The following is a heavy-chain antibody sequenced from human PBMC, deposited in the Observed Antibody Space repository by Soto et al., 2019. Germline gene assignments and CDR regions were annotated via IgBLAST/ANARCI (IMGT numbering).Heavy chain of an antibody. J-gene: IGHJ4*01. CDR1: GFTFCSYA. D-gene: IGHD3-22*01. V-gene: IGHV3-64D*08. CDR2: ISSNGGST. CDR3: VKEGGRHYYDSSGYYWAY. Sequence: PGGSLRLSCSASGFTFCSYAMHWVRQDPGKGLEYVSAISSNGGSTYYADSVKGRFTISRDNSKNTLYLQMSSLRAEDTAVYYCVKEGGRHYYDSSGYYWAYWGHGTLVTVSS.